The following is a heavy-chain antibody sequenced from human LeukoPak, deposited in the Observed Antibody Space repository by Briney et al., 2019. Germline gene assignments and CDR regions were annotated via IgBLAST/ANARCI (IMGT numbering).Heavy chain of an antibody. J-gene: IGHJ4*02. CDR1: EFSVGSNY. CDR2: IYSGGST. D-gene: IGHD5-24*01. Sequence: GGSLRLSCAASEFSVGSNYMTWVRQAPGKGLEWVSLIYSGGSTYYADSVKGRFTISRDNAKNSLYLQMNSLRAEDMALYYCAKDIRGTEMAEGGLDYWGQGTLVTVSS. V-gene: IGHV3-53*05. CDR3: AKDIRGTEMAEGGLDY.